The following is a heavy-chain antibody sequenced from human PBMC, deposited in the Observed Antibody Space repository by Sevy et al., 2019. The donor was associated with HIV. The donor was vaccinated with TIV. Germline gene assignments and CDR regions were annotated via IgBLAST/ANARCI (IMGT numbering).Heavy chain of an antibody. CDR3: ATTKDYYETSGSPFDY. D-gene: IGHD3-22*01. CDR2: FDPEDGET. J-gene: IGHJ4*02. Sequence: ASVKVSCKVSGKSLTAFSMHWVRQAPGKGLEWMGSFDPEDGETIYAQKLQGRLTMTEDTSTDTAYMELSRQRSEETALYYCATTKDYYETSGSPFDYWGQGTLVTVSS. V-gene: IGHV1-24*01. CDR1: GKSLTAFS.